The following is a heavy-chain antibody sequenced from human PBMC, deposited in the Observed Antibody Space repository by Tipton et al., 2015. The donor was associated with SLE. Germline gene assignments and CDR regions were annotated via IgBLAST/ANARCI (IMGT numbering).Heavy chain of an antibody. CDR1: GFTFSSYA. CDR3: ARAAIVVVPAAIVGWFDP. D-gene: IGHD2-2*01. Sequence: SLRLSCAASGFTFSSYAMHWVRQAPGKGLEYVSAISSNGGSTYYANSVKGRLTISRDNSKNTLYLQMGSLRAEDMAVYYCARAAIVVVPAAIVGWFDPCGQITLVTVSS. CDR2: ISSNGGST. V-gene: IGHV3-64*01. J-gene: IGHJ5*02.